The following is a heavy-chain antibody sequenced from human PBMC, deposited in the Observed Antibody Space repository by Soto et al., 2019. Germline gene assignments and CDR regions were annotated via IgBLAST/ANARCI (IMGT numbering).Heavy chain of an antibody. Sequence: QVHLVQSGVEVKKPGASVMLSCAANGYNFGDFAITWVRQAPGKGLEWMGWIRTNNGKADYAQTLQGRVIMTIDPSTRTVYLELRRLGSDEAAVFFCARGGRYVCVWGAYRCPGGGLDVWGQGTAVIVSS. D-gene: IGHD3-16*02. CDR3: ARGGRYVCVWGAYRCPGGGLDV. V-gene: IGHV1-18*01. CDR1: GYNFGDFA. J-gene: IGHJ6*02. CDR2: IRTNNGKA.